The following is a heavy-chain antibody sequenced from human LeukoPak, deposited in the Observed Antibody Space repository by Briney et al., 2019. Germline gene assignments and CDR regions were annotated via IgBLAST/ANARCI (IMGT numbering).Heavy chain of an antibody. CDR1: GFTFSSYA. CDR3: ARAGSGYSYAHYFDY. CDR2: ISGSGGST. J-gene: IGHJ4*02. D-gene: IGHD5-18*01. V-gene: IGHV3-23*01. Sequence: GGSLRLSCAASGFTFSSYAMSWVRQAPGKGLEWVSAISGSGGSTYYAGSVKGRFTISRDNSKNTLYLQMNSLRAEDTAVYYCARAGSGYSYAHYFDYWGQGTLVTVSS.